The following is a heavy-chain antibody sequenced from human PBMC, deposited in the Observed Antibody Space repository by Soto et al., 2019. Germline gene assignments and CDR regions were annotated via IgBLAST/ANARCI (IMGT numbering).Heavy chain of an antibody. CDR1: GFTFSSDW. CDR2: IKQDGSEK. Sequence: PGGSLRLSCAASGFTFSSDWMHWVRQAPGKGLEWVANIKQDGSEKNYVDSVKGRFTISRDNAKKSLYLQMNSLRAEDTAVYYCARENYFDYWVQGTLVTVSS. J-gene: IGHJ4*02. CDR3: ARENYFDY. V-gene: IGHV3-7*04.